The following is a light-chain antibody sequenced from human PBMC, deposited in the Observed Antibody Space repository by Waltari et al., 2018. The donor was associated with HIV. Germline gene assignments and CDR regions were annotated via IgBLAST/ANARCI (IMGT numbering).Light chain of an antibody. Sequence: ALPHPPSASGFPRQSVTISCSGSSSHIVPSNYVCLYQSPPGKAPKLLIFEVNKRPSGVPDRFSGSKSDNTASLTVSGLQAEDEADYFCSSYAGSKNLLIFAGGTKLTVL. CDR1: SSHIVPSNY. CDR2: EVN. CDR3: SSYAGSKNLLI. V-gene: IGLV2-8*01. J-gene: IGLJ2*01.